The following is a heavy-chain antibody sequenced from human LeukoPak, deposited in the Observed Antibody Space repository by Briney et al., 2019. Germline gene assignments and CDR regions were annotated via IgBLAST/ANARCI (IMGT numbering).Heavy chain of an antibody. V-gene: IGHV3-30-3*01. Sequence: GGSLRLSCAASGFTFSSYGIHWVRQAPGKGLEWVTVISYDESKKYYADSVKGRFTISRDNSKNTVYLQMNSLRAEDTAVYYCTNTYYAFWSGSFWGQGTLVTVSS. J-gene: IGHJ4*02. CDR3: TNTYYAFWSGSF. CDR1: GFTFSSYG. CDR2: ISYDESKK. D-gene: IGHD3-3*01.